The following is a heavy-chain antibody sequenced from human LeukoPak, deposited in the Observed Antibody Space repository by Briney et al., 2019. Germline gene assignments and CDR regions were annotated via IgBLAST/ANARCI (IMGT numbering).Heavy chain of an antibody. D-gene: IGHD1-26*01. J-gene: IGHJ3*02. CDR3: ARDPSYRGFDAFDI. Sequence: PGGSLRLSCAASGFTFSSYSMNWVRQAPGEGLEWVSSITSSSRYIYYADSVKGRFTISRDNAKNSLYLQMNYLRAEGTAVYYCARDPSYRGFDAFDIWGQGTMVTVSS. CDR2: ITSSSRYI. V-gene: IGHV3-21*01. CDR1: GFTFSSYS.